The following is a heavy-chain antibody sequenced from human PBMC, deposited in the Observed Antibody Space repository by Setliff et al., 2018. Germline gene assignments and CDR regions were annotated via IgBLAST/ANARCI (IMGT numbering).Heavy chain of an antibody. Sequence: GGSLRLSCAASGFTFSSYWMSWVRQAPGKGLEWVSGISWNSGIVAYADSVKGRFTISRDNAKNSLYLQMNSLRAEDMALYYCAKGYCSSTSCYVDYWGQGTLVTAPQ. D-gene: IGHD2-2*01. CDR1: GFTFSSYW. CDR2: ISWNSGIV. CDR3: AKGYCSSTSCYVDY. V-gene: IGHV3-9*03. J-gene: IGHJ4*02.